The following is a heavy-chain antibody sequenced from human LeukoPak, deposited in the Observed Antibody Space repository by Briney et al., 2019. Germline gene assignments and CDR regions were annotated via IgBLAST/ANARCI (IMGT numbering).Heavy chain of an antibody. D-gene: IGHD3-16*02. Sequence: SETLSLTCTVSGDSIRSYNWSSIRQPPRKGLWWIGYIYTIRGTHYIPSLKGRVTISIDTSKNQFSLKLSSVSAACSAVYHCARLTRLSTAPDRYYLDYWGQGTLVTVSS. CDR3: ARLTRLSTAPDRYYLDY. J-gene: IGHJ4*02. V-gene: IGHV4-4*09. CDR1: GDSIRSYN. CDR2: IYTIRGT.